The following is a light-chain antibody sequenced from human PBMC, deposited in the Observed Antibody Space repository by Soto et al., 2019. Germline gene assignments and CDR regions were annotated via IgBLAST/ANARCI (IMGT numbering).Light chain of an antibody. Sequence: QSVLTQPPSASGSPGQSVTISCTGTSSDVGGFNTVSWYQQHPGKAPKVMIYEVSNRPSGVPDRFSGSKSGNTASLTVSGLQAEDEADYYCSSYAGSNSVIFGGGTKLTVL. CDR1: SSDVGGFNT. V-gene: IGLV2-8*01. CDR3: SSYAGSNSVI. J-gene: IGLJ2*01. CDR2: EVS.